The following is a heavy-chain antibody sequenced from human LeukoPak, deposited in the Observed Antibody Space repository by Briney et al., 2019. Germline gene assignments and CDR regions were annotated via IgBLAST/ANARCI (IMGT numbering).Heavy chain of an antibody. Sequence: SETLSLTCTVSGGSISSGGYYWSWIRQPPGKGLEWIGYIYHSGSTNYNPSLKSRVTISVDTSKNQFSLKLSSVTAADTAVYYCARLRYFDWFSPVPDYWGQGTLVTVSS. D-gene: IGHD3-9*01. CDR2: IYHSGST. V-gene: IGHV4-30-2*01. CDR1: GGSISSGGYY. CDR3: ARLRYFDWFSPVPDY. J-gene: IGHJ4*02.